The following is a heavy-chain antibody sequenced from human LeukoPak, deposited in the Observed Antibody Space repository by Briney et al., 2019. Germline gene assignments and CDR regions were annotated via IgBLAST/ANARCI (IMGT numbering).Heavy chain of an antibody. J-gene: IGHJ4*02. V-gene: IGHV4-4*07. CDR1: GGSISSCY. D-gene: IGHD6-19*01. CDR3: ARSPDSSGWYGVDY. Sequence: SETLSLTCTVSGGSISSCYWSWIRQPAGKGLEWIGRIYTSGSTNYNPSLKSRVTMSVDTPKNQFSLRLSSVTAADTAVYYCARSPDSSGWYGVDYWGQGTLVTVSS. CDR2: IYTSGST.